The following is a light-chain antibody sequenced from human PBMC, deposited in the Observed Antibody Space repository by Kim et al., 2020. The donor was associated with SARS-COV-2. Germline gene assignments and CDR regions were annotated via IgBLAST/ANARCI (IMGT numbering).Light chain of an antibody. CDR3: QSYDSTLSDSWV. CDR2: GDT. Sequence: QSVLTQPPSVSGAPGQRVTISCTGSSSNIGAYDVHWYQHLPGTAPKLLIYGDTNRPSGVHDRFSGSKSGTSASLSITGLQAEDEADYYCQSYDSTLSDSWVFGGGTQLTVL. J-gene: IGLJ3*02. CDR1: SSNIGAYD. V-gene: IGLV1-40*01.